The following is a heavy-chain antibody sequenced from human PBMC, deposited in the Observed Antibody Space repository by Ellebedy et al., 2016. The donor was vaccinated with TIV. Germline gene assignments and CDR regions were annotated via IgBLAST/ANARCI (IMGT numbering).Heavy chain of an antibody. Sequence: SVKVSXKASGYTFSNYTITWVRQAPGQGLEWMGGIVPMSGSTGYAQNFQGRVTITADESTTTVYMEVSHLRSEDTAVFYCAREDDGSYSFDFWGQGTLVTVSS. V-gene: IGHV1-69*13. J-gene: IGHJ4*02. CDR3: AREDDGSYSFDF. CDR1: GYTFSNYT. D-gene: IGHD1-26*01. CDR2: IVPMSGST.